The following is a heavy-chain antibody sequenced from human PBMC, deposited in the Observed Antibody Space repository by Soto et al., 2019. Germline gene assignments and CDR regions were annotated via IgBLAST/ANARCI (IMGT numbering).Heavy chain of an antibody. D-gene: IGHD6-19*01. CDR1: DGSINNYH. CDR3: ARYNHLNIAVQGYMYV. CDR2: ILYTGST. J-gene: IGHJ6*03. V-gene: IGHV4-59*01. Sequence: PSETLSLTCTVSDGSINNYHWTWIRQSPGKGLEWIGHILYTGSTNYNPTLRSRVIISIDTSRTQFSLNLSFVTAADTAVYYCARYNHLNIAVQGYMYVLGIGTTVTVS.